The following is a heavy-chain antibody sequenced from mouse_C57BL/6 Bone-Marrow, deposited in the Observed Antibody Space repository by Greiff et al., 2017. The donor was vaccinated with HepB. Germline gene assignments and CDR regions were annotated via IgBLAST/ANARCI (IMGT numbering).Heavy chain of an antibody. CDR3: ASAYYSNSYAMDY. V-gene: IGHV2-9-1*01. D-gene: IGHD2-5*01. CDR1: GFSLTSYA. Sequence: VQLQQSGPGLVAPSQSLSITCTVSGFSLTSYAISWVRQPPGKGLEWLGVIWTGGGTNYNSALKSRLSISKDNSKSQVFLKMNSLQTDDTARYYCASAYYSNSYAMDYWGQGTSVTVSS. CDR2: IWTGGGT. J-gene: IGHJ4*01.